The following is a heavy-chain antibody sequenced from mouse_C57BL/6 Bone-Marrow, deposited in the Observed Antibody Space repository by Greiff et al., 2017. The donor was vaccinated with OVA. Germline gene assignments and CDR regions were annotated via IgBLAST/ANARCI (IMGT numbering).Heavy chain of an antibody. CDR2: IYPRSGNT. Sequence: VQLQESGAELARPGASVKLSCKASGYTFTSYGISWVKQRTGQGLEWIGEIYPRSGNTYYNEKFKGKATLTADKYSSTAYMELRSLTSEDSAVYFCASPDGYYLFAYWGQGTLVTVSA. J-gene: IGHJ3*01. V-gene: IGHV1-81*01. CDR3: ASPDGYYLFAY. CDR1: GYTFTSYG. D-gene: IGHD2-3*01.